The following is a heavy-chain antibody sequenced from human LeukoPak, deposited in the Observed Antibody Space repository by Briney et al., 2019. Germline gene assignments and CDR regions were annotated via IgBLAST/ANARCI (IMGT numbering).Heavy chain of an antibody. V-gene: IGHV1-2*02. CDR2: INPNSGGT. J-gene: IGHJ5*02. CDR1: GYTFTDYY. D-gene: IGHD2-21*01. Sequence: GASVKAFCKTSGYTFTDYYLHWVRQAPGQGLEWMGWINPNSGGTSSAQKFQGRGTMTRDTSITTVYMEVSWLTSDDTAIYYCARADRLHGGPYLIGPWGQGTLVTVSS. CDR3: ARADRLHGGPYLIGP.